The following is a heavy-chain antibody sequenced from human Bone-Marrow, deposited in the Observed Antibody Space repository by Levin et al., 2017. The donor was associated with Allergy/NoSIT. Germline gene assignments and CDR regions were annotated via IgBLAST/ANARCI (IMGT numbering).Heavy chain of an antibody. V-gene: IGHV4-39*01. CDR3: ARSLSTVGIA. Sequence: GSLRLSCTVSGDSISSSNYYWGWIRQPPGKGLEWIGSINHSGITYYNPSLKSRVTISVDTSKNQFSLKLNSVTAADTAVYYCARSLSTVGIAWGQGTLVTVSS. CDR2: INHSGIT. CDR1: GDSISSSNYY. D-gene: IGHD1-26*01. J-gene: IGHJ5*02.